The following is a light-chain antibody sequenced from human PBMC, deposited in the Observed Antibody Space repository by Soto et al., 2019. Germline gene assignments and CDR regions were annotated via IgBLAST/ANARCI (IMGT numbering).Light chain of an antibody. J-gene: IGLJ1*01. CDR1: SRDVGGYNY. V-gene: IGLV2-14*01. CDR3: SSFTSTSTRV. CDR2: EVS. Sequence: QSVLTQPAAVSGSPGQSITISCTGTSRDVGGYNYVSWYQQHPDKAPKLIIYEVSNRPPGVSNRFSASKSANTASLSISGLQAEDEADYYCSSFTSTSTRVFGTGTKVTVL.